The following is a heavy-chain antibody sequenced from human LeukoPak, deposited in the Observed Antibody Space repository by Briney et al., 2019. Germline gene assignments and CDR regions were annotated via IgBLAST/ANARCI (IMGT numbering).Heavy chain of an antibody. CDR3: ARVGAIAFDI. J-gene: IGHJ3*02. CDR1: GGSFSGYY. CDR2: INHSGST. Sequence: SETLSLTCAVYGGSFSGYYWNWIRQPPGKGLGWIGEINHSGSTNYNPSLKSRVTISVDTSKNQFSLKLSSVTAADTAVYHCARVGAIAFDIWGQGTMVTVSS. V-gene: IGHV4-34*01. D-gene: IGHD3-3*01.